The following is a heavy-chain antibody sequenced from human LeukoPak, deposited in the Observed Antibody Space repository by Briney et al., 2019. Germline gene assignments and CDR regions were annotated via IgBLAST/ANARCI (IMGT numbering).Heavy chain of an antibody. Sequence: GRSLRLSCAASAFIVSMYAMHWVRQAPGKGLEYVSAISGNGRTTYYADSVRGRFTISKDNFKNTLYLHMGSLRAEDTAIYYCARRFGELKNYMDVWGKGTTVSVSS. J-gene: IGHJ6*03. D-gene: IGHD3-10*01. CDR1: AFIVSMYA. V-gene: IGHV3-64*02. CDR3: ARRFGELKNYMDV. CDR2: ISGNGRTT.